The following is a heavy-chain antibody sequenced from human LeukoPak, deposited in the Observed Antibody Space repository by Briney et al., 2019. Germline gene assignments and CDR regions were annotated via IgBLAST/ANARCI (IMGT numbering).Heavy chain of an antibody. Sequence: GGSLRLSCTASGFIFSQYGMSWVRQGPGKGLEWVSGISGGGSSTYYADSVKGRFTISRDNSKNTLYLQVNSLRADDTAVYYCAKMDFGSGSYYILNSPDYWGQGTLVTVSS. CDR3: AKMDFGSGSYYILNSPDY. CDR1: GFIFSQYG. D-gene: IGHD3-10*01. J-gene: IGHJ4*02. CDR2: ISGGGSST. V-gene: IGHV3-23*01.